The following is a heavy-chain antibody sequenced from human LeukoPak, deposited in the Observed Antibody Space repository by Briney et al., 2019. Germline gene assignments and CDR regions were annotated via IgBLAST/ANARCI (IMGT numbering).Heavy chain of an antibody. CDR1: GFTFSSYA. V-gene: IGHV3-23*01. Sequence: PGGSLRLSCAASGFTFSSYAMSWVRQAPGKGLEWVSAISGSGGSTYYADPVKGRFTISRDNSKNTLYLQMNSLRAEDTAVYYCAKDDINYDFWSGPDYWGQGTLVTVSS. CDR2: ISGSGGST. J-gene: IGHJ4*02. CDR3: AKDDINYDFWSGPDY. D-gene: IGHD3-3*01.